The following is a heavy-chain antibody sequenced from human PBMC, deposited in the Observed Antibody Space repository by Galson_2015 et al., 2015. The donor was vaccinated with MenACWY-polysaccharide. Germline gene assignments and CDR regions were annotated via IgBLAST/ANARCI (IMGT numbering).Heavy chain of an antibody. CDR2: IIPIFGTA. Sequence: SVKVSCKASGYTFTSYDISWVRQAPGQGLEWMGGIIPIFGTANYAQKFQGRVTITADESTSTAYMELRSLRSEDTAVYYCATASYDYVWGSYRPNYYFDYWGQGTLVTVSS. CDR1: GYTFTSYD. V-gene: IGHV1-69*13. D-gene: IGHD3-16*02. CDR3: ATASYDYVWGSYRPNYYFDY. J-gene: IGHJ4*02.